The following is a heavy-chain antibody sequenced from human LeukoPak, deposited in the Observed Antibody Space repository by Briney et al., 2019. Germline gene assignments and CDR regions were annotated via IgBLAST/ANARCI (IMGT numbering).Heavy chain of an antibody. J-gene: IGHJ4*02. CDR1: GFTFSTCA. D-gene: IGHD2-2*01. CDR3: AKAHCSPTSCSRIDY. CDR2: IIGSGGST. Sequence: GGALRLSCAASGFTFSTCAMGWVRQAPGKGLGWVSAIIGSGGSTFYADSVKGRVTISRDHSKNTVYNQMSGLRAEDTALYYCAKAHCSPTSCSRIDYWGQGTLVTVSS. V-gene: IGHV3-23*01.